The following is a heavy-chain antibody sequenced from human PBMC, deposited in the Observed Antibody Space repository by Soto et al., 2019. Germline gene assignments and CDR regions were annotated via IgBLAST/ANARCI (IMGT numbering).Heavy chain of an antibody. CDR2: IHYSGST. Sequence: SETLSLTCTVSGDSISSYYWSWIRQPPGKGLEWIGYIHYSGSTNYNPSLKSRVTISVDPSKNQFSLKLTSVTAADTAMYYCARPKTIGAAAGKGWFDPWGQGTLVTVSS. D-gene: IGHD6-13*01. V-gene: IGHV4-59*08. J-gene: IGHJ5*02. CDR1: GDSISSYY. CDR3: ARPKTIGAAAGKGWFDP.